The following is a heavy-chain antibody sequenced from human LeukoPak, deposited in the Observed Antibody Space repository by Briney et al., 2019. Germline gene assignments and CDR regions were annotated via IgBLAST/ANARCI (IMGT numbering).Heavy chain of an antibody. Sequence: PSQTLSLTCTVSGGAISSGGYYWSWIRQHPGKGLEWIGYIYYSGSTYYNPSLKSRVTISVDTSKNQFSLKLSSVTAADTAVYYCARSPAVLWFGELASYYMDVWGKGTTVTVSS. CDR1: GGAISSGGYY. J-gene: IGHJ6*03. V-gene: IGHV4-31*03. D-gene: IGHD3-10*01. CDR3: ARSPAVLWFGELASYYMDV. CDR2: IYYSGST.